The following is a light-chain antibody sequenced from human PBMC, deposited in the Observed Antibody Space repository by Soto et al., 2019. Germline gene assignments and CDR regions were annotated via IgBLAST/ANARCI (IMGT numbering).Light chain of an antibody. V-gene: IGKV3-11*01. J-gene: IGKJ4*01. CDR1: QSVSSY. CDR2: DAS. Sequence: EILLTQSPATLSLSPGERATLSCRASQSVSSYLAWYQQKPGQAPRLLIYDASNRATGIPARFSGGGSGTDFTLTISSLESEDFAVYYCQQRSNWLTFGGGTKVEIK. CDR3: QQRSNWLT.